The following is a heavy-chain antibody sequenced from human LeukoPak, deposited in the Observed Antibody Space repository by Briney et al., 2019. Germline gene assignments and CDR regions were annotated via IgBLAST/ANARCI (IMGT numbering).Heavy chain of an antibody. V-gene: IGHV3-53*01. Sequence: GGSLRLSCAASGFTVSSYYMNWVRQAPGKELEWVSVIYTGGGRYYADSVRGRFTISRDTSKNMVFLQMNSLRVEDTAVYYCARELPLERPYDSSGYYGGNWFDPWGQGTLVTVSS. CDR1: GFTVSSYY. CDR3: ARELPLERPYDSSGYYGGNWFDP. J-gene: IGHJ5*02. CDR2: IYTGGGR. D-gene: IGHD3-22*01.